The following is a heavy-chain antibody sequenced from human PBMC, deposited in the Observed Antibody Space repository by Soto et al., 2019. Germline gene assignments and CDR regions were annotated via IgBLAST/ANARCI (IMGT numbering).Heavy chain of an antibody. CDR3: AKGSYYYGSGSCAFDI. CDR1: GFTFSSYA. D-gene: IGHD3-10*01. V-gene: IGHV3-23*01. J-gene: IGHJ3*02. Sequence: PGGSLRLSCAASGFTFSSYAMSWVRQAPGKGLEWVSAISGSGGSTYYADSVKGRFTISRDNSKNTLYLQMNSLRAEDTAVYYCAKGSYYYGSGSCAFDIWGQGTMVTV. CDR2: ISGSGGST.